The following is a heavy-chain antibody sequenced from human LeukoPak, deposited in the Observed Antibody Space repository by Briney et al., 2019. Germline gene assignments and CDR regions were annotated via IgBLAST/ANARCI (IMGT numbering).Heavy chain of an antibody. CDR1: GFTFSSYA. J-gene: IGHJ4*02. CDR2: ISGSGGST. Sequence: GGSLRLSCAASGFTFSSYAMSWVRQAPGKGLEWVSAISGSGGSTYYAHSVKGRFTISRDNSKNTLYLHMNSLRAEDTAVYYCAKRGYCTNGVCYRTFDYWGQGTLVTVSS. CDR3: AKRGYCTNGVCYRTFDY. V-gene: IGHV3-23*01. D-gene: IGHD2-8*01.